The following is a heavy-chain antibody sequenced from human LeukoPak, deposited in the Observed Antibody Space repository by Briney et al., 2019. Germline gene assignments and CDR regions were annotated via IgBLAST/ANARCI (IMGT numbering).Heavy chain of an antibody. Sequence: SETLSLTCTVSGGSISSGGYYWSWIRQPPGKGLEWIGYIYHSGSTYYNPSLKSRVTISVDRSKNQFSLKLSSVTAADTAVYYCARERTLGITSPDVFDIWGQGTMVTVSS. CDR1: GGSISSGGYY. CDR3: ARERTLGITSPDVFDI. J-gene: IGHJ3*02. D-gene: IGHD7-27*01. V-gene: IGHV4-30-2*01. CDR2: IYHSGST.